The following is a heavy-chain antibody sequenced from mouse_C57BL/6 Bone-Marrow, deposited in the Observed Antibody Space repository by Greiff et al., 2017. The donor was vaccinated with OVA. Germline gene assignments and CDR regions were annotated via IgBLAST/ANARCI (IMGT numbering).Heavy chain of an antibody. D-gene: IGHD1-1*01. CDR2: IYPRSGNT. Sequence: QVQLKESGAELARPGASVKLSCKASGYTFTSYGISWVKQRTGQGLEWIGEIYPRSGNTYYNEKFKGKATLTADKSSSTAYMELRSLTSEDSAVYFCARSSYEAYWGQGTLVTVSA. CDR3: ARSSYEAY. V-gene: IGHV1-81*01. J-gene: IGHJ3*01. CDR1: GYTFTSYG.